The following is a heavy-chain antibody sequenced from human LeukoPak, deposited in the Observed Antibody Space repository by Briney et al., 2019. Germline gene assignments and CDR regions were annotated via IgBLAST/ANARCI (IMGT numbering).Heavy chain of an antibody. Sequence: GGSLRLSCAASGFTFSNYNMNWDRQAPGKAMEWASSITSSGTYIFYADSVKGRFTISRDNAKNSLYLQMDSLGPEDTAVYYCARDPYSGNYGNDYYYYMDVWGKGTTVTISS. CDR2: ITSSGTYI. CDR1: GFTFSNYN. CDR3: ARDPYSGNYGNDYYYYMDV. J-gene: IGHJ6*03. V-gene: IGHV3-21*01. D-gene: IGHD1-26*01.